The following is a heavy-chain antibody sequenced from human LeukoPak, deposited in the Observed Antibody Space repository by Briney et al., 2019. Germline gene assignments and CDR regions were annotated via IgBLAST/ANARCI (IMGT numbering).Heavy chain of an antibody. V-gene: IGHV3-23*01. J-gene: IGHJ4*02. CDR1: GFTISSYA. Sequence: GGSLRLSCAASGFTISSYAMSWVRQAPGKGLEWASAISGSGGSTYYADSVKGRFTISRDNSKNTLYLQMNSLRAEDTAVYYCAKGFSSTTPRGYFDYWGQGTLVTVSS. D-gene: IGHD2-2*01. CDR3: AKGFSSTTPRGYFDY. CDR2: ISGSGGST.